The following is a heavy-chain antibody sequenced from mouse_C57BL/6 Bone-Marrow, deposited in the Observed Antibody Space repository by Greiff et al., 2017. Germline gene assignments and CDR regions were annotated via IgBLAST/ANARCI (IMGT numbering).Heavy chain of an antibody. Sequence: EVQLQPSGAELVRPGASVKLSCTASGFNIKDDYMHWVKQRPEPGLAWIGWIDPENGDTEYASKFQGKATITADTSSNTAYLPLSSLTSEDTAVYYWTTGTTASYWYFDVWGTGTTVTVSS. CDR3: TTGTTASYWYFDV. CDR2: IDPENGDT. V-gene: IGHV14-4*01. D-gene: IGHD1-2*01. CDR1: GFNIKDDY. J-gene: IGHJ1*03.